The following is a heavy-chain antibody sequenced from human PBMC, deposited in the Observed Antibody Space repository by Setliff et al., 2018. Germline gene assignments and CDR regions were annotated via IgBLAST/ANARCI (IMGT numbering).Heavy chain of an antibody. J-gene: IGHJ3*02. V-gene: IGHV4-34*01. CDR3: ARDYYDSRGSYAFDI. D-gene: IGHD3-22*01. Sequence: SETLSLTCAVYGGSFSDSYWSWIRQPPGKGLEWIGDINYLGNTNYNPSLKTRVTISVDTSKNQFSLKLVSMTAADTAMYYCARDYYDSRGSYAFDIWGQGTVVTVSS. CDR1: GGSFSDSY. CDR2: INYLGNT.